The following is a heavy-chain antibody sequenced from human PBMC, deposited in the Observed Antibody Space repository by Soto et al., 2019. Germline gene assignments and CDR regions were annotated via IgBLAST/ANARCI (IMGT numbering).Heavy chain of an antibody. D-gene: IGHD3-22*01. CDR2: IYYSGST. Sequence: QVQLQESGPGLVKPSQTLSLTCTVSGGSISSGGYYWSWIRQHPGKGLEWIGYIYYSGSTYYNPSLKSRVTISVDTSKIQCSLKLSSVTAADTAVYYCASLSYDSSGYHIDYWGQGTLVTVSS. CDR3: ASLSYDSSGYHIDY. J-gene: IGHJ4*02. V-gene: IGHV4-31*03. CDR1: GGSISSGGYY.